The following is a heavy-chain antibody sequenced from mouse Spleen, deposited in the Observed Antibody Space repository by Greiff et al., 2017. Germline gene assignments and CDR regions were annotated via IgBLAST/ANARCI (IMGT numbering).Heavy chain of an antibody. V-gene: IGHV5-9-3*01. CDR1: GFTFSSYA. CDR3: ARALTTVVARYYFDY. CDR2: ISSGGSYT. J-gene: IGHJ2*01. Sequence: EVQGVESGGGLVKPGGSLKLSCAASGFTFSSYAMSWVRQTPEKRLEWVATISSGGSYTYYPDSVKGRFTISRDNAKNTLYLQMSSLRSEDTAMYYCARALTTVVARYYFDYWGQGTTLTVSS. D-gene: IGHD1-1*01.